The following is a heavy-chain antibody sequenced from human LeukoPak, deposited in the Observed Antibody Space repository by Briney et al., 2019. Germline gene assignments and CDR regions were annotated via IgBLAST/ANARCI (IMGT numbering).Heavy chain of an antibody. D-gene: IGHD5-18*01. CDR3: ARSLVVGQLWLFGVMGY. V-gene: IGHV4-34*01. CDR2: INHSGST. CDR1: GFTFDDYG. Sequence: GSLRLSCAASGFTFDDYGMSWIRQPPGKGLEWIGEINHSGSTNYNPSLKSRVTISVDTSKNQFSLKLSSVTAADTAMYYCARSLVVGQLWLFGVMGYWGQGALVTVSS. J-gene: IGHJ4*02.